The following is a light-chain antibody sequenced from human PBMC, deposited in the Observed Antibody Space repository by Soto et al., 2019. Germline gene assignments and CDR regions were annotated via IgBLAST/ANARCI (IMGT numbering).Light chain of an antibody. CDR3: QQYTSYPPT. CDR1: HDISGW. Sequence: DIQMTQSPSSLSASVGDRVTITCRASHDISGWLGWYQQQSGQAPKSLIYATSTLHNGVPTRFRGGRSGTDFNLTITGLQPEDFETYSCQQYTSYPPTFGPATVVDV. V-gene: IGKV1D-16*01. CDR2: ATS. J-gene: IGKJ3*01.